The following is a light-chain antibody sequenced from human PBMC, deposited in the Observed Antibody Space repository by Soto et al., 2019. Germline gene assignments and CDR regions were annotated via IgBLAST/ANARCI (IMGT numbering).Light chain of an antibody. V-gene: IGLV1-40*01. CDR2: ADS. Sequence: QSVLTQPTSVSGAPGQRVTISCTGSSSNIGAGYDVHWYQQLPGTAPKFLIYADSQRPSGVPDRFSASKSGTSASLTISGLRSEDEAEYYCAVWDDSVFGKIFGGGTKLTVL. CDR3: AVWDDSVFGKI. J-gene: IGLJ2*01. CDR1: SSNIGAGYD.